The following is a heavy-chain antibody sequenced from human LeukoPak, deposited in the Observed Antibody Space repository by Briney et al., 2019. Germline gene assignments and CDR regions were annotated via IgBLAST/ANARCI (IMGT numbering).Heavy chain of an antibody. CDR2: INAGNGNT. D-gene: IGHD3-22*01. J-gene: IGHJ3*02. CDR1: GYTFTSYA. V-gene: IGHV1-3*01. CDR3: ARSRIVVVDAFDI. Sequence: ASVKVSCTASGYTFTSYAMHWVRQAPGQRLEWMGWINAGNGNTIYSQKFQGRVTITRDTSASTAYMELSSLRSEGTAVYYCARSRIVVVDAFDIWGQGTMVTVSS.